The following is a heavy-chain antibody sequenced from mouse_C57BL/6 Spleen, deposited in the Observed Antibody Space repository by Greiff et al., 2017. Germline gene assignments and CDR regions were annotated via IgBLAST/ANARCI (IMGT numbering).Heavy chain of an antibody. CDR2: ISSGGDYI. Sequence: EVKLVESGEGLVKPGGSLKLSCAASGFTFSSYAMSWVRQTPEKRLEWVAYISSGGDYIYYADTVKGRFTISRDNARNTLYLQMSSLKSEDTAMYYCTRDNGITTVVATGYFDVWGTGTTVTVSS. J-gene: IGHJ1*03. CDR3: TRDNGITTVVATGYFDV. V-gene: IGHV5-9-1*02. CDR1: GFTFSSYA. D-gene: IGHD1-1*01.